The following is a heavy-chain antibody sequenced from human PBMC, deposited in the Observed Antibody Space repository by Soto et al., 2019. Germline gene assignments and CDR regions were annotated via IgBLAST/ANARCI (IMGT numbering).Heavy chain of an antibody. CDR3: ARVATIFGVVPDY. CDR1: GYTFTGYY. CDR2: INPNGGGT. V-gene: IGHV1-2*04. D-gene: IGHD3-3*01. J-gene: IGHJ4*02. Sequence: VASVKVSCKASGYTFTGYYIHWVRQAPGRGLEWMGWINPNGGGTNYAQKFQDWVTMTRDTSISTAYMELSRLKSDDTAVYYCARVATIFGVVPDYWGQGTLVTVSS.